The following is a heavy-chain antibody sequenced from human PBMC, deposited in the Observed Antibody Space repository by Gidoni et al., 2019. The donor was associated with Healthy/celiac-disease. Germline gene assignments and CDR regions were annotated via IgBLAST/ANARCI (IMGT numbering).Heavy chain of an antibody. Sequence: QVQLQESGPGLVKPSETLSLTCTVSGGSVSSGSYYWSWIRQPPGKGLEWIGYIYYSGSTNYNPSLKSRVTISVDTSKNQFSLKLSSVTAADTAVYYCAREGFYYGSGSYSHPEYYYYYMDVWGKGTTVTVSS. D-gene: IGHD3-10*01. J-gene: IGHJ6*03. V-gene: IGHV4-61*01. CDR2: IYYSGST. CDR1: GGSVSSGSYY. CDR3: AREGFYYGSGSYSHPEYYYYYMDV.